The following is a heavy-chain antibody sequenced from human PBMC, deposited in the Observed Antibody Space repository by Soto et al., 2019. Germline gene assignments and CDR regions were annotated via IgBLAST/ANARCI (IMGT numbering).Heavy chain of an antibody. CDR3: AKDKIAADGTWVPFDY. CDR1: GFTFSSYG. Sequence: QVQLVESGGGVVQPGRSLRLSCAASGFTFSSYGMHWVRQAPGKGLEWVAVISYDGSNKYYADSVKGRFTISRDNSKNTLYLQMNSLRAEDTAVYYCAKDKIAADGTWVPFDYWGQGTLVTVSS. V-gene: IGHV3-30*18. J-gene: IGHJ4*02. CDR2: ISYDGSNK. D-gene: IGHD6-13*01.